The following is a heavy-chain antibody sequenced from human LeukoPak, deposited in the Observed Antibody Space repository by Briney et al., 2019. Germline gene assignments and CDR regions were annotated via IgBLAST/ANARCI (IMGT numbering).Heavy chain of an antibody. CDR2: IDGSVVNT. J-gene: IGHJ4*02. CDR3: AKDRAVAGMWYFDY. D-gene: IGHD6-19*01. Sequence: GRSLRLSCASSGFTFINHAMSWVRQAPGMGLEWVSAIDGSVVNTYYAASVKGRFTISRDNSKTTLYLQMNSLRAEDTALYYCAKDRAVAGMWYFDYWGQGTLVTVSS. CDR1: GFTFINHA. V-gene: IGHV3-23*01.